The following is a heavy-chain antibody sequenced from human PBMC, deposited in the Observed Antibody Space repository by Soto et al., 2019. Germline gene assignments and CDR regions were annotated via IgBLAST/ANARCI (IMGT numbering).Heavy chain of an antibody. Sequence: EVQLLESGGGLVQPGGSLRVSCAASGFTFSSYAMNWVRQAPGKGLECVSGISGSGDTYYADSVKGRFTISRDNSKNTLYLQMNSLRAEDTAVYYCAKPGRGQGSCCADFDIWGQGAMVTVSS. D-gene: IGHD2-21*01. CDR2: ISGSGDT. V-gene: IGHV3-23*01. J-gene: IGHJ3*02. CDR3: AKPGRGQGSCCADFDI. CDR1: GFTFSSYA.